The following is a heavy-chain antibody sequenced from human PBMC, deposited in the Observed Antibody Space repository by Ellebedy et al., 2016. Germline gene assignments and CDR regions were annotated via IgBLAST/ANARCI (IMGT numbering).Heavy chain of an antibody. CDR3: ARLRHYGDYLPKYYYYGMDV. CDR2: VYHSGST. J-gene: IGHJ6*02. D-gene: IGHD4-17*01. Sequence: SETLSLXXTVSAYSISSGNYWAWIRQPPGKGLEWIGTVYHSGSTFYNPSLKSRVTISVDTSKNQFSLKLSSVTAADTAVYYCARLRHYGDYLPKYYYYGMDVWGQGTTVTVSS. V-gene: IGHV4-38-2*02. CDR1: AYSISSGNY.